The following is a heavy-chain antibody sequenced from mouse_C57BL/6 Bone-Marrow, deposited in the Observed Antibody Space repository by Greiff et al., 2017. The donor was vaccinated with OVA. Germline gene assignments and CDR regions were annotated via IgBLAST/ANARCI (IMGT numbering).Heavy chain of an antibody. Sequence: QVQLQQPGAELVMPGASVKLSCKASGYTFTSYWMHWVKQRPGQGLERIGEIDPSDSYTNYNQKFKGKSTLTVDKSSSTAYMQLSSLTSEDSAVYYCARDLTTGFAYWGQGTLVTVSA. D-gene: IGHD1-1*01. CDR1: GYTFTSYW. CDR3: ARDLTTGFAY. CDR2: IDPSDSYT. V-gene: IGHV1-69*01. J-gene: IGHJ3*01.